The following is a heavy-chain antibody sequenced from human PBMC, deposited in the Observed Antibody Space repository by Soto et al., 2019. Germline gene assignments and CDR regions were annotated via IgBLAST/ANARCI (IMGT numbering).Heavy chain of an antibody. CDR1: GFTFSNFA. V-gene: IGHV3-23*01. D-gene: IGHD5-12*01. CDR3: AKDIVAVGGYETFDF. Sequence: EVQLSQSGGGLVQPGGSLRLSCAASGFTFSNFAMRWVRQAPGKGLEWVSDISGSGGSTYYAESVKGRFTISRDNSKNTLFLQMNSLRVEDTAVYYCAKDIVAVGGYETFDFWGQGTMVTVS. CDR2: ISGSGGST. J-gene: IGHJ4*02.